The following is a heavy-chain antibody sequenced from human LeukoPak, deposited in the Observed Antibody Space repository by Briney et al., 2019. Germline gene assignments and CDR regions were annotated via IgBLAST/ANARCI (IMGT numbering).Heavy chain of an antibody. CDR3: ARENYDFWSGPTTYHFDY. CDR2: INPNSGGT. D-gene: IGHD3-3*01. CDR1: GYTFTGYY. V-gene: IGHV1-2*02. Sequence: ASVKVSCKASGYTFTGYYTHWVRQAPGQGLEWMGWINPNSGGTNYAQKFQGRVTMTRDTSISTAYMEPSRLRSDDAAVYYCARENYDFWSGPTTYHFDYWGQGTLVTVSS. J-gene: IGHJ4*02.